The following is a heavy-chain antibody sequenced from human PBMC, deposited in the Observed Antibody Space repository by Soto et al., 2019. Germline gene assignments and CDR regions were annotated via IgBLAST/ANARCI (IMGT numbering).Heavy chain of an antibody. CDR2: ISYDGSNK. D-gene: IGHD3-3*01. Sequence: QVQLVESGGGVVQPGRSLRLSCAASGFTFSSYGVHWVRQAPGKGLEWVAVISYDGSNKYYADSVKGRFTISRDNSKNTLYLQMNSLRAEDTAVYYCAKDLSRRITIFGVVPGPVYYGMDVWGQGTTVTVSS. J-gene: IGHJ6*02. CDR1: GFTFSSYG. CDR3: AKDLSRRITIFGVVPGPVYYGMDV. V-gene: IGHV3-30*18.